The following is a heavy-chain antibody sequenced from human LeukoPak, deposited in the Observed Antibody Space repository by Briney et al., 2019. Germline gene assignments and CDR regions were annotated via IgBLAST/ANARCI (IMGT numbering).Heavy chain of an antibody. D-gene: IGHD3-22*01. CDR3: AREWDYYDSSGYYLDY. V-gene: IGHV4-38-2*02. Sequence: SETLSLTCTVSGYSITTTYYWGWIRQSPRKGLEWIGGIYHSGTTYYNPSLKSRVTMSVDTSKNQFSLKLSSVTAADTAVYYCAREWDYYDSSGYYLDYWGQGTLVTVSS. CDR2: IYHSGTT. CDR1: GYSITTTYY. J-gene: IGHJ4*02.